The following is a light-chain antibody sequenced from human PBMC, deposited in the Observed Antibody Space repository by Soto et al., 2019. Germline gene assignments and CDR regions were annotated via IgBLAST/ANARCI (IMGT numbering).Light chain of an antibody. CDR1: QSVGSY. Sequence: EIVLTQSPASLSLSPGERATLSCRASQSVGSYLVWYQQKPGQAPRLLIYDASNMATGIPARFSGSGSGTDFTLTISSLEPEDFAVYYCQHRSNWPLTFGGGTKVEIK. J-gene: IGKJ4*01. CDR2: DAS. V-gene: IGKV3-11*01. CDR3: QHRSNWPLT.